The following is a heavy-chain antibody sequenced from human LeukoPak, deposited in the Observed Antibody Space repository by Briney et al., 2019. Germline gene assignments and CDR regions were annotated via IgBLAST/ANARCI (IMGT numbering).Heavy chain of an antibody. D-gene: IGHD2-2*01. CDR3: ARDATYCSSTSCLFDAFDI. J-gene: IGHJ3*02. V-gene: IGHV3-7*01. CDR1: GFTFSSYW. CDR2: INQDGSEK. Sequence: GGSLRLSCAASGFTFSSYWMSWVRLAPGKGLEWVANINQDGSEKYYVDSLEGRFTISRDNAKNSLFLQMNSLRAEDTAVYYCARDATYCSSTSCLFDAFDIWGQGTMVTVSS.